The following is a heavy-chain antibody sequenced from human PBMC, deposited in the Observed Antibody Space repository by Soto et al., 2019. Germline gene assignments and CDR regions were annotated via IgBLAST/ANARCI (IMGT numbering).Heavy chain of an antibody. CDR2: INPTGGRA. D-gene: IGHD2-21*01. V-gene: IGHV1-46*01. J-gene: IGHJ6*02. CDR1: GYTFTNYY. Sequence: ASVKVSCKASGYTFTNYYIHWVRQAPGQGLEWMGVINPTGGRASYALKFQGRISITADESTRTAYMELSSLRSEDTAVYYCARDRVMRGQSYYYGMDVWGQGTTVTVSS. CDR3: ARDRVMRGQSYYYGMDV.